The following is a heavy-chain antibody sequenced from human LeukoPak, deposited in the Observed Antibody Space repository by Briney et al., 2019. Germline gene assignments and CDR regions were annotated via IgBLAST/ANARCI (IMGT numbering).Heavy chain of an antibody. CDR1: VYTFTNYD. J-gene: IGHJ6*03. Sequence: GASVKVSCKASVYTFTNYDINWVRQATGQGLEWMGWMNPNSGNTGSAQKFQGRVMMTRDISISTAYMELSSLRSEDTAVYYCARGPTYDLWSGDSYSYYYMDVWGKGTTVAVSS. V-gene: IGHV1-8*01. D-gene: IGHD3-3*01. CDR2: MNPNSGNT. CDR3: ARGPTYDLWSGDSYSYYYMDV.